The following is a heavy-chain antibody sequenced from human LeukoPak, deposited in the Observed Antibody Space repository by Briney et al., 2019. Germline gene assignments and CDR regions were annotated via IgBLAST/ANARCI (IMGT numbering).Heavy chain of an antibody. J-gene: IGHJ4*02. CDR2: INHSGST. Sequence: SETLSLTCAVYGGSFSGYYWSWIRQPPGKGLEWIGEINHSGSTNYNPSLKSRVTISVDTSKNQFPLKLSSVTAADTAVYYCARGSPYYYGSGSYYNYWGQGTLVTVSS. V-gene: IGHV4-34*01. CDR1: GGSFSGYY. CDR3: ARGSPYYYGSGSYYNY. D-gene: IGHD3-10*01.